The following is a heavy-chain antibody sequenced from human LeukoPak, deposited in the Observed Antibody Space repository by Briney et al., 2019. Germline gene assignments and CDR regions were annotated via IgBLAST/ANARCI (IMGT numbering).Heavy chain of an antibody. Sequence: PSETLSLTCTVSGGSISSYYWSWIRQPPGKGLEWIGYIYYSGSTNYNPSLKSRVTISVDTSKNQFSLKLSSVTAADTAVYYCARWAPYYYDSSGLYNWYFDLWGRGTLVTVSS. CDR3: ARWAPYYYDSSGLYNWYFDL. D-gene: IGHD3-22*01. V-gene: IGHV4-59*01. J-gene: IGHJ2*01. CDR2: IYYSGST. CDR1: GGSISSYY.